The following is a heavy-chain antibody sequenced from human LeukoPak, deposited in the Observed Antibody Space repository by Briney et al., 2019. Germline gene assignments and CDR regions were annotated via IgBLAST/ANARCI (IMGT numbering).Heavy chain of an antibody. CDR3: ARGGYYGSGNDFRFDP. D-gene: IGHD3-10*01. Sequence: SETLSLTCTVSGGSIGSSSYYWSWIRQPPGKGLEWIGYIYYSGSTNYNPSLKSRVTISVDTSKNQFSLKLRSVTAADTAVYYCARGGYYGSGNDFRFDPWGQGTLVTVSS. CDR2: IYYSGST. CDR1: GGSIGSSSYY. V-gene: IGHV4-61*01. J-gene: IGHJ5*02.